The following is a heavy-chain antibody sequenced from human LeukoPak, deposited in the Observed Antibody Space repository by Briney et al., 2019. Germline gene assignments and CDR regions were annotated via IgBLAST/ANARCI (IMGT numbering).Heavy chain of an antibody. CDR2: INPNNGAT. V-gene: IGHV1-2*06. J-gene: IGHJ4*02. Sequence: GASVKVSCKASGYTSTGYYMHWVRQAPGQGLEWMGRINPNNGATNYAQKLQGRVTITGDTSISTAYMELSSLRSDDTAVYYCTRESGTYHGNDYWGQGTLVTVSS. CDR3: TRESGTYHGNDY. D-gene: IGHD1-26*01. CDR1: GYTSTGYY.